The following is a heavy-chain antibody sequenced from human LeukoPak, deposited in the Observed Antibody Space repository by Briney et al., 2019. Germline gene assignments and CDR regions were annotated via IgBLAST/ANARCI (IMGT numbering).Heavy chain of an antibody. Sequence: GGSLRLSCAASGFTVSSNYMAWVRQAPGKGLEWVSVIYDGGFTDYTDSVKGRFTISRDNSESTLYLQMNTLRAEDTALYYCARDGGVLYYYYYMDVWGKGTTVTISS. CDR1: GFTVSSNY. CDR3: ARDGGVLYYYYYMDV. V-gene: IGHV3-66*01. CDR2: IYDGGFT. D-gene: IGHD3-10*01. J-gene: IGHJ6*03.